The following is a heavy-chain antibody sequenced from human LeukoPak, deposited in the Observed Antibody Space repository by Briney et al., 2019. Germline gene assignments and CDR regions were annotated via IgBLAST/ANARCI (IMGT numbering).Heavy chain of an antibody. CDR2: ISGSGGST. J-gene: IGHJ4*02. CDR3: AKVSGSSGYLLVFDY. V-gene: IGHV3-23*01. Sequence: PGGSLRLSCAASGFTFSSYAMNWVRQAPGKGLEWVSFISGSGGSTYYADSVKGRFTISRDNSKNTLYLQMNSLRAEDTAVYYCAKVSGSSGYLLVFDYWGQGTLVTVSS. CDR1: GFTFSSYA. D-gene: IGHD3-22*01.